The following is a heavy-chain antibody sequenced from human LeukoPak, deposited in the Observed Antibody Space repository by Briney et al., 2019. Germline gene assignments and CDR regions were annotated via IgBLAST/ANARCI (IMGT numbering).Heavy chain of an antibody. CDR2: INHSGSA. Sequence: SETLSLTCAVYGGSFSGYYWSWIRQPPGKGLEWIGEINHSGSANYNPSLKSRVTISVDTSKNQFSLKLSSVTAADTAVYYCARQDDSSGYYAPFDPWGQGTLVTVSS. V-gene: IGHV4-34*01. D-gene: IGHD3-22*01. J-gene: IGHJ5*02. CDR3: ARQDDSSGYYAPFDP. CDR1: GGSFSGYY.